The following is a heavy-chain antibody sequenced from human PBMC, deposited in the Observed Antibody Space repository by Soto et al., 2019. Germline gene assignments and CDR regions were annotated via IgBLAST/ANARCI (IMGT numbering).Heavy chain of an antibody. Sequence: PSETLSLTCSVSGGSISHSGYHWGWIRQPPGKGLEWIGSIYYSGTTYYNPSLKSRGIMSVDTSKNQFSLRLNPVTTTDTAVYYCARYDSSGDFDYWGQGTLVTVSS. CDR1: GGSISHSGYH. V-gene: IGHV4-39*01. J-gene: IGHJ4*02. D-gene: IGHD3-22*01. CDR2: IYYSGTT. CDR3: ARYDSSGDFDY.